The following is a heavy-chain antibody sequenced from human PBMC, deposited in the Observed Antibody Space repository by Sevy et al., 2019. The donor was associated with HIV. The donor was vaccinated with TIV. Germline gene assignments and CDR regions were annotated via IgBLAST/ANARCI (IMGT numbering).Heavy chain of an antibody. Sequence: ASVKVSCKASGYTFTSYDINWVRQATGQGLEWMGWMNPNSGNTGYAQKFQGRVTMTRNTSIRTAYMELSSLRSEDTAVDYCARTEPGIAAYGMDVWGQGTTVTVSS. CDR1: GYTFTSYD. D-gene: IGHD6-13*01. CDR2: MNPNSGNT. V-gene: IGHV1-8*01. CDR3: ARTEPGIAAYGMDV. J-gene: IGHJ6*02.